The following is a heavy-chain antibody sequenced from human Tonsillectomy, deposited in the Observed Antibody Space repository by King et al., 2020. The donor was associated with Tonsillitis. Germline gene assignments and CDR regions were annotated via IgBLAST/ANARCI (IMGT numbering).Heavy chain of an antibody. CDR2: IYPGDSDT. V-gene: IGHV5-51*01. Sequence: VQLVQSGAEVKKPGESLKISCKASGYSFTSYWIGWVRQMPGKGLEWMGIIYPGDSDTRYGPSFQGQVTISADKSTSTAYLQWSSLKTSDTAMYYCARRRDRDYYYYYCGMDVWGQGTTVTVSS. CDR3: ARRRDRDYYYYYCGMDV. CDR1: GYSFTSYW. D-gene: IGHD3-10*01. J-gene: IGHJ6*02.